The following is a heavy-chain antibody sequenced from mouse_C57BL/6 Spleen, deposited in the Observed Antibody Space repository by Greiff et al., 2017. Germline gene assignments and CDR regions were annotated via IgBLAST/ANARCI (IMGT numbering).Heavy chain of an antibody. CDR3: AREKGGNYVNYVDY. D-gene: IGHD2-1*01. CDR1: GYAFSSSW. Sequence: VQLQQSGPELVKPGASVKISCKASGYAFSSSWMNWVKQRPGKGLEWIGRIYPGDGDTNYNGKFKGKATLTADKSSSTAYMQLSSLTSEDSAVYFCAREKGGNYVNYVDYWGQGTTLTVSS. V-gene: IGHV1-82*01. J-gene: IGHJ2*01. CDR2: IYPGDGDT.